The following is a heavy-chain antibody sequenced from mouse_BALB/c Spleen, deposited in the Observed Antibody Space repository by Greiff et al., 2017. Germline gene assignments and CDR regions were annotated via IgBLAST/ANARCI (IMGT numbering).Heavy chain of an antibody. V-gene: IGHV1-15*01. J-gene: IGHJ3*01. CDR3: TRQKGFAY. CDR1: GYTFTVYE. CDR2: IDPETGGT. Sequence: VQLQQSGAELVRPGASVTLSCKASGYTFTVYEMHWVKQTPVHGLEWIGAIDPETGGTAYNQKFKGKATLTADKSSSTAYMELRSLTSEDSAVYYCTRQKGFAYWGQGTLVTVSA.